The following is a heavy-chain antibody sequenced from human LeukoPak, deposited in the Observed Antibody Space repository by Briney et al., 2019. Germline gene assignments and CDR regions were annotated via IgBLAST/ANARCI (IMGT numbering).Heavy chain of an antibody. V-gene: IGHV1-18*04. J-gene: IGHJ1*01. CDR3: AGIHYYGSGSHSGYFQH. CDR2: ISAYNGNT. Sequence: GASVKVSCKASGYTFTSYGISWVRQAPGQGLEWMGWISAYNGNTNYAQKLQGRVTMTTDTSTSTAYMELRSLRSDDTAVYYCAGIHYYGSGSHSGYFQHWGQGTLVTVTS. CDR1: GYTFTSYG. D-gene: IGHD3-10*01.